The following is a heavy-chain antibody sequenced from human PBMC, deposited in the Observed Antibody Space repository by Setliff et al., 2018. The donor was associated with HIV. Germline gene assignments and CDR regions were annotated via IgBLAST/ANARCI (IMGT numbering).Heavy chain of an antibody. J-gene: IGHJ4*02. Sequence: SETLSLTCTVSGGSITTYFWTWIRQPPGKGLEWIGSAFHSGATNYNPSLKSRVTMSVDPSKNQILLRLSSVTAADTAVYYCARLSGGMVPNYWGQGTLVTVSS. D-gene: IGHD3-10*01. CDR1: GGSITTYF. CDR3: ARLSGGMVPNY. CDR2: AFHSGAT. V-gene: IGHV4-59*08.